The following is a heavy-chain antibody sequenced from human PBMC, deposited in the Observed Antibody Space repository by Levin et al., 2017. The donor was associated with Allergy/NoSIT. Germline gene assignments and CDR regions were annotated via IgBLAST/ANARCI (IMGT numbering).Heavy chain of an antibody. CDR2: ISYDGSNK. CDR1: GFTFSSYA. V-gene: IGHV3-30-3*01. CDR3: ARENVGRDHYDYGWPRGFDY. J-gene: IGHJ4*02. D-gene: IGHD3-16*01. Sequence: GESLKISCAASGFTFSSYAMHWVRQAPGKGLEWVAVISYDGSNKYYADSVKGRFTISRDNSKNTLYLQMNSLRAEDTAVYYCARENVGRDHYDYGWPRGFDYWGQGTLVTVSS.